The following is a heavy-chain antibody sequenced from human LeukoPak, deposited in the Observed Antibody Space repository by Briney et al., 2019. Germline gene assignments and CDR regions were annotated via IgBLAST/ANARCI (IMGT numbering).Heavy chain of an antibody. CDR3: ARNYEFWSFDY. Sequence: ASVKVSRKASGYTFTGYYVHWVRQAPGQGLEWMGWINPNSGGTNYAQKFQGRVTLTRDTSISTAYMEVNRLRSDDTALYYCARNYEFWSFDYWGQGTLVIVSS. J-gene: IGHJ4*02. V-gene: IGHV1-2*02. CDR1: GYTFTGYY. CDR2: INPNSGGT. D-gene: IGHD3-3*01.